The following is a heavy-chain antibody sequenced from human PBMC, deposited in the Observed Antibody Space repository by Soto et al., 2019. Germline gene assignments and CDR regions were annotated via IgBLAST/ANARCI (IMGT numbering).Heavy chain of an antibody. CDR1: GGSFSGYY. CDR3: AREEYCSGGSCYRSFGY. CDR2: INHSGST. J-gene: IGHJ4*02. V-gene: IGHV4-34*01. D-gene: IGHD2-15*01. Sequence: TSETLSLTCAVYGGSFSGYYWSWIRQPPGKGLEWIGEINHSGSTNYNPSLKSRVTISVDTSKNQFSLKLSSVTAADTAVYYCAREEYCSGGSCYRSFGYWGQETLVTVSS.